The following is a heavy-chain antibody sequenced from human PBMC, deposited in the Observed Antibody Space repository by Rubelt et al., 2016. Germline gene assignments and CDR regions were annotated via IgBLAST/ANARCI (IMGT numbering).Heavy chain of an antibody. D-gene: IGHD2-15*01. CDR2: AIHGGTA. Sequence: QVHLRQWGAGLVKPSGTLSLTCAVYGGSFSGYYWSWIRQSPGKGLEFIGEAIHGGTANWQPSLKSRAYISTDASKNQFFLKLNSKAAAEAGVYYCARWRPYGSGGGGLDVWGQGTTVTVS. J-gene: IGHJ6*02. CDR3: ARWRPYGSGGGGLDV. CDR1: GGSFSGYY. V-gene: IGHV4-34*02.